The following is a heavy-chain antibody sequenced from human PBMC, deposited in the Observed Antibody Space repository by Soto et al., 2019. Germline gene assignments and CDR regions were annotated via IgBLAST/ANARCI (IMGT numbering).Heavy chain of an antibody. CDR1: GFSFINAW. J-gene: IGHJ4*02. CDR2: IKTKSEGVTT. D-gene: IGHD3-9*01. Sequence: DVQLVESGGGLAKPGGSLRLSCEGSGFSFINAWMTWVRQAPGKGLEWLGRIKTKSEGVTTDYAAPVKGRFIISRDDSKSTLYLRINSLKTEDTAVYYCTTVGRYFDWAFDNWGQGILVTVSS. CDR3: TTVGRYFDWAFDN. V-gene: IGHV3-15*01.